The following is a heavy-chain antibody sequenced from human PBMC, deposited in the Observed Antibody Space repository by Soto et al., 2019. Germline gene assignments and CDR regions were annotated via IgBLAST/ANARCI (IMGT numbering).Heavy chain of an antibody. Sequence: QVQLVESGGGVVQPGRSLRLSCAASGFTFSSYGMHWVRQAPGKGLEWVAIISYDGNYKYYADSVKGRFTISRDNSTTSLYLQMNTLTAEDTAVYYCGKVSSCYYDSTFDYWGQGTVVTVSS. CDR1: GFTFSSYG. J-gene: IGHJ4*02. CDR2: ISYDGNYK. V-gene: IGHV3-30*18. D-gene: IGHD3-22*01. CDR3: GKVSSCYYDSTFDY.